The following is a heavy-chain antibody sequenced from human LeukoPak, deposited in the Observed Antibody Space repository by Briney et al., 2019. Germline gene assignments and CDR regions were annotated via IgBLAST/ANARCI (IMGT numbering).Heavy chain of an antibody. J-gene: IGHJ4*02. D-gene: IGHD5-12*01. Sequence: GASVKVSCKGSGYRFTDYWIAWVRQMPGRGLEWMGIVYPSNSETRYSPSFQGQVTISADKSISTGYLQWSSLKASDTAMYFCARHRYSGSDTQGFDYWGQGTLVTVSS. V-gene: IGHV5-51*01. CDR1: GYRFTDYW. CDR2: VYPSNSET. CDR3: ARHRYSGSDTQGFDY.